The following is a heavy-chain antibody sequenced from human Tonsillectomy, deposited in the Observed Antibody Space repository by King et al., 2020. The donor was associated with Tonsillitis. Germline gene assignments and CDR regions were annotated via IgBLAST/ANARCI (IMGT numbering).Heavy chain of an antibody. CDR2: IIPIFGTA. D-gene: IGHD1-26*01. Sequence: QLVQSGAEVKKPGSSVKVSCKASGGTFSSYAISWVRQAPGQGLEWMGGIIPIFGTANYAQKFQGRVTLTADKSTSTAYMELSSLRSEDTAVYYFASSRIVGAPDYYMDVWGKGTTVTVSS. V-gene: IGHV1-69*06. J-gene: IGHJ6*03. CDR3: ASSRIVGAPDYYMDV. CDR1: GGTFSSYA.